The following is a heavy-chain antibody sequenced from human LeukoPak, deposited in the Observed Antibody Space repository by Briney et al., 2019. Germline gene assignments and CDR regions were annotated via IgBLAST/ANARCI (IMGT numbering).Heavy chain of an antibody. CDR1: GGSISSYY. D-gene: IGHD3-22*01. Sequence: SETLSLTCTVSGGSISSYYWSWIRQPPGKGLEWIGYIYYSGSTNYNPSLKSRVTISVDTSKNQFSLKLSSVTAADTAVYYCARGARGYYYDSSGYYFDYWGQGTLVTVS. CDR2: IYYSGST. CDR3: ARGARGYYYDSSGYYFDY. V-gene: IGHV4-59*01. J-gene: IGHJ4*02.